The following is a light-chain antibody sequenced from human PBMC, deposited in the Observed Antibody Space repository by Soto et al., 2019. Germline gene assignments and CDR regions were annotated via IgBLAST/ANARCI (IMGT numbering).Light chain of an antibody. CDR3: QQYDTYSPSYT. J-gene: IGKJ2*01. CDR2: RAS. CDR1: QSISSW. V-gene: IGKV1-5*03. Sequence: DIQMTQSPSTLSASIGDRVTITCRASQSISSWLAWYQQKPGKAPKLLIYRASTLENGVPSRFSGSGSGTEFTLTISSLQPDDFASYYCQQYDTYSPSYTFGQGTKLEIK.